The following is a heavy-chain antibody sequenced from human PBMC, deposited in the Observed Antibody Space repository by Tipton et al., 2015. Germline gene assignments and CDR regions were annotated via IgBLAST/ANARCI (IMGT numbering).Heavy chain of an antibody. Sequence: SLRLSCSASGFSFNNYIMNWVRQAPGKGLEWVSSISTTSRYIYYLDSVKGRFTISRDNAKSSLYLEMNRLRDDDTAMYYCARGPPPPRYFGTIDSWGQGSMVAVSS. CDR1: GFSFNNYI. D-gene: IGHD1-7*01. CDR3: ARGPPPPRYFGTIDS. V-gene: IGHV3-21*01. J-gene: IGHJ4*02. CDR2: ISTTSRYI.